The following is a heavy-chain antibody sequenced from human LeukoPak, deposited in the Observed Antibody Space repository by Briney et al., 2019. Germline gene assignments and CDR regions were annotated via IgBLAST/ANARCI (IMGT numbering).Heavy chain of an antibody. Sequence: PSETLSLTCTVSGISVNTTYFWGWIRQAPGKGLEWIGYIYYSGSTNYNPSRKSRVTISVDTSKNQFSLKLSSVTAADTAVYYCATVDTAMVKNYWGQGTLVTVSS. V-gene: IGHV4-61*01. CDR2: IYYSGST. CDR1: GISVNTTYF. CDR3: ATVDTAMVKNY. D-gene: IGHD5-18*01. J-gene: IGHJ4*02.